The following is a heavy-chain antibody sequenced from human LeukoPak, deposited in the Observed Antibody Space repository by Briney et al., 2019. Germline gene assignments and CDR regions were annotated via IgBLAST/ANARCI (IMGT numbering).Heavy chain of an antibody. Sequence: VKVSCKASGYTFTTYGISWVRQAPGQGLEWMGWVSVNNGNTNYAQKLQGRVTMTTDTSTNTAYMELRSLRSDDTAVYYCARDFDVWGQGTMVTVSS. CDR2: VSVNNGNT. J-gene: IGHJ3*01. CDR3: ARDFDV. V-gene: IGHV1-18*01. CDR1: GYTFTTYG.